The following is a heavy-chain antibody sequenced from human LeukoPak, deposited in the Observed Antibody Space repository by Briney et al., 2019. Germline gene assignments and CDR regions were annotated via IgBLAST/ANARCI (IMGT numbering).Heavy chain of an antibody. CDR3: ARADYYYDSSGYYVPFDY. V-gene: IGHV3-53*01. Sequence: PGGSLRLSCAASGFTVSSNYMSWVRQAPGKGLEWVSVIYSGGSTYYADSVKGRFTISRDHSKNTLYLQMNSLRAEDTAVYYCARADYYYDSSGYYVPFDYWGQGTLVTVSS. J-gene: IGHJ4*02. D-gene: IGHD3-22*01. CDR2: IYSGGST. CDR1: GFTVSSNY.